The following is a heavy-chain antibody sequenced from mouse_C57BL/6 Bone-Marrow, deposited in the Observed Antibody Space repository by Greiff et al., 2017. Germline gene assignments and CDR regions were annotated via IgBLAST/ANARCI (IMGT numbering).Heavy chain of an antibody. Sequence: EVKLQESGAELVRPGASVKLSCTASGFNIKDDYMHWVKQRPEQGLEWIGWIDPENGDTEYASKFQGKATITADTSSNTAYLQLSSLTSEDTAVYYCASMYYCDYWGQGTTRTVSS. CDR1: GFNIKDDY. CDR3: ASMYYCDY. CDR2: IDPENGDT. V-gene: IGHV14-4*01. J-gene: IGHJ2*01. D-gene: IGHD2-3*01.